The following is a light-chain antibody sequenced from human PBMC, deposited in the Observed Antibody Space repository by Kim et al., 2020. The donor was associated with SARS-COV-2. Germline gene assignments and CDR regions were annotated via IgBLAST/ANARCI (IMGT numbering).Light chain of an antibody. CDR2: SAS. CDR1: QSIRTY. CDR3: QQSYVTSWT. V-gene: IGKV1-39*01. J-gene: IGKJ1*01. Sequence: ASVGDRVTIPGRASQSIRTYVNWYQQRPGKAPKLVIYSASRLQIGVPSRFSGSGSGTDFTLTISSLQAEDVATYYCQQSYVTSWTFGQGTKVDIK.